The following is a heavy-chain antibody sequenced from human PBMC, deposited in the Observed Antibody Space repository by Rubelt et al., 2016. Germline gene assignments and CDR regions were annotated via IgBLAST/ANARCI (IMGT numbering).Heavy chain of an antibody. CDR2: ISAYNGNT. Sequence: QVQLVQSGAEVKKPGASVKVSCKASGYTFTSYGISWVRQAPGQGLEWMGWISAYNGNTNYAQKVQSVFTMTTGTSTSTAYMGLRSLRSDDTAVYYCARDRIRIAARQGWYFDLWGRGTLVTVSS. J-gene: IGHJ2*01. CDR3: ARDRIRIAARQGWYFDL. CDR1: GYTFTSYG. V-gene: IGHV1-18*01. D-gene: IGHD6-6*01.